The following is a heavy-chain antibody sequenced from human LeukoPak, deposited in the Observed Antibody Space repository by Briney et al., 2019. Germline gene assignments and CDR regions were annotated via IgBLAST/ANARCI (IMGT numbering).Heavy chain of an antibody. CDR2: ISGSADST. Sequence: PAGSLTLPCAVSGFTFSGYDMGWVRQAPGKGVEWVTAISGSADSTLYADSVKGRFTISRDNSKNSLYLQMNSLRAEDTAVYYCAKLRYFYYSTGYSRFPFWGQGTLVTVSS. V-gene: IGHV3-23*01. CDR1: GFTFSGYD. J-gene: IGHJ4*02. CDR3: AKLRYFYYSTGYSRFPF. D-gene: IGHD3-22*01.